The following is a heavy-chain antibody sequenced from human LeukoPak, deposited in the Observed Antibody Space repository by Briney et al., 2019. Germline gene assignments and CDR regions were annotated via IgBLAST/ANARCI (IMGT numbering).Heavy chain of an antibody. D-gene: IGHD2-15*01. CDR1: GFTFSSYE. CDR3: ARSVVVVAANSGLDY. Sequence: GGSLRLSCAASGFTFSSYEMNWVRQAPGWSLEWVSYIRSSGSTIYYADSVNARFTISRYNAKISLYLQMNSLRTEDTAVYYCARSVVVVAANSGLDYWGQGTLVTVSS. CDR2: IRSSGSTI. J-gene: IGHJ4*02. V-gene: IGHV3-48*03.